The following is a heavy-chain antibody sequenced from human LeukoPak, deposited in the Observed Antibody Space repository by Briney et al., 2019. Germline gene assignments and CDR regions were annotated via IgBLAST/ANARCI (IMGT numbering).Heavy chain of an antibody. D-gene: IGHD1-26*01. CDR3: ATSIVGATSFDY. J-gene: IGHJ4*02. CDR1: GGSISSSSYY. Sequence: SETLSLTCTVSGGSISSSSYYWGWIRQPPGKGLEWIGSIYYSGSTYYNPSLKSRVTISVDTSKNQFSLKLSSVTAADTAVYYCATSIVGATSFDYWGQGTLVTVSS. V-gene: IGHV4-39*01. CDR2: IYYSGST.